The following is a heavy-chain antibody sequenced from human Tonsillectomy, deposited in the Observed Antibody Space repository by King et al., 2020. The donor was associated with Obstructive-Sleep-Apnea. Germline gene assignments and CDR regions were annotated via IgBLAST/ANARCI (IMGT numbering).Heavy chain of an antibody. CDR1: GFTFSICA. CDR2: ISYDGSNK. V-gene: IGHV3-30*04. Sequence: VQLVESGGGVVQPGRSLRLSCAASGFTFSICAMHWVRQAPGKGLEWVAVISYDGSNKYYADSVKGRFTISRDKSKNTLYLQMNSLRAEDTAVYYCAREERGRHYFDYWGQGTLVTVSS. D-gene: IGHD3-16*01. J-gene: IGHJ4*02. CDR3: AREERGRHYFDY.